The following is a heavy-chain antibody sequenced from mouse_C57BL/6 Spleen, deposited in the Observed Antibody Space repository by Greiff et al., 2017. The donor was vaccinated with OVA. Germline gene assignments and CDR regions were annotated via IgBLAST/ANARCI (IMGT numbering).Heavy chain of an antibody. CDR2: ISDGGSYT. D-gene: IGHD1-1*01. CDR1: GFTFSSYA. J-gene: IGHJ1*03. Sequence: EVMLVESGGGLVKPGGSLKLSCAASGFTFSSYAMSWVRQTPEKRLEWVATISDGGSYTYYPDNVKGRFTISRDNAKNNLYLQMSHLKSEDTAMYYCARSITTEGYFDVWGTGTTVTVSS. CDR3: ARSITTEGYFDV. V-gene: IGHV5-4*03.